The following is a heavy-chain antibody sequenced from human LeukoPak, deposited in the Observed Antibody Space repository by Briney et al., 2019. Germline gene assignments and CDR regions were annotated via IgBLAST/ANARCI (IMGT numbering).Heavy chain of an antibody. CDR3: ARAYYDILTGYYFAGGY. V-gene: IGHV1-2*02. J-gene: IGHJ4*02. CDR1: GYNFTGYY. Sequence: ASVKVSCKASGYNFTGYYMHWVRQAPGQGLEWMGWINPNSGGTNYAQKFQGRVTMTRDTSISTAYMELSRLRSDDTAVYYCARAYYDILTGYYFAGGYWGQGTLVTVSS. D-gene: IGHD3-9*01. CDR2: INPNSGGT.